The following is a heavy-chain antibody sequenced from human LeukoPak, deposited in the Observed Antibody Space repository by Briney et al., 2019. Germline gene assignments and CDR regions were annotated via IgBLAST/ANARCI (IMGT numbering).Heavy chain of an antibody. CDR3: ARDSGSTSLNAFDI. CDR1: GGSISSSSYY. V-gene: IGHV4-39*07. CDR2: IYYSGST. D-gene: IGHD2-2*01. J-gene: IGHJ3*02. Sequence: SETLSLTCTVSGGSISSSSYYWGWIRQPPGKGLEWIGSIYYSGSTYYNPSLKSRVTISVDTYKNPFSLKLSSVTAADTAVYYCARDSGSTSLNAFDIWGQGTMLTVSS.